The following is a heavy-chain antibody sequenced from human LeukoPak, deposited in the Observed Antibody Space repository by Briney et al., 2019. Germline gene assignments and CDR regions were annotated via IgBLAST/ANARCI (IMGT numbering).Heavy chain of an antibody. V-gene: IGHV3-7*01. J-gene: IGHJ4*02. CDR2: IKQDGSEK. CDR1: GFTFSIYW. D-gene: IGHD1-26*01. CDR3: ATDRSVGATYRFDH. Sequence: PGGSLRLPCAASGFTFSIYWMTWVRQAPGKGLEWVANIKQDGSEKYYVDSVKGRFTISRDNAKNSLFLQMNSLRAEDTAVYYCATDRSVGATYRFDHWGQGTLVTVSS.